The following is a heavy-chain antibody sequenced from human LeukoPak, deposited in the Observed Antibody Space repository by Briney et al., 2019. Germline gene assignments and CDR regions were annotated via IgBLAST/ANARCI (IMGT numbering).Heavy chain of an antibody. J-gene: IGHJ3*02. Sequence: PGGSLRLSCPASGFTFSSYEMNWVRQAPGKGLEWVSYISSSGSTIYYADSVKGRFTISRDNAKNSLYLQMNSLRAEDTAVYYCAGDSRQLLGAFDIWGQGTMVTVSS. D-gene: IGHD2-2*01. CDR3: AGDSRQLLGAFDI. CDR2: ISSSGSTI. CDR1: GFTFSSYE. V-gene: IGHV3-48*03.